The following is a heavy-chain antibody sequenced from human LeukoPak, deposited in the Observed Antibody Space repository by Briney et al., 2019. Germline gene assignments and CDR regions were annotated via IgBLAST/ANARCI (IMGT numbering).Heavy chain of an antibody. CDR3: AKSGGYGLIDY. J-gene: IGHJ4*02. CDR2: IYSSGST. D-gene: IGHD1-26*01. V-gene: IGHV4-39*01. Sequence: PSETLSLTCTVSGASISGSGYYWGWICQPPGKGLEWIVSIYSSGSTYYNASLQSRVTISIETSKNQISLRLNSVTAADTAMYYCAKSGGYGLIDYWGQGTLVTVSS. CDR1: GASISGSGYY.